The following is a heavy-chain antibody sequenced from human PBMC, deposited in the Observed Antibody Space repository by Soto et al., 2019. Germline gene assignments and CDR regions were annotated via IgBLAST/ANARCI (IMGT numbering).Heavy chain of an antibody. CDR3: ARSGNAYDQLDY. CDR2: VYYSGIP. J-gene: IGHJ4*02. CDR1: GGSISSDGYY. V-gene: IGHV4-31*03. Sequence: SETLSLTFTVSGGSISSDGYYWSWIRQHPGKGLEWIGYVYYSGIPYYKPSLKSRLTISLDTSKNQFSLRLSSVTAADTAVYYCARSGNAYDQLDYWGQGALVTVSS. D-gene: IGHD5-12*01.